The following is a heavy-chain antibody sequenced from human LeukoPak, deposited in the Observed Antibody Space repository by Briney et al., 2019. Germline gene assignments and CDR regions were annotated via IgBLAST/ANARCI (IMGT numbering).Heavy chain of an antibody. CDR1: GYSFTSYW. CDR2: IDPSDSYT. D-gene: IGHD2-2*01. V-gene: IGHV5-10-1*01. Sequence: GESLEISCKGSGYSFTSYWISWVRQMPGKGLEWMGRIDPSDSYTNYSPSFQGRVTISADKSISTAYLQWSSLKASDTAMYYCARHDIVVVPAAMFNGIDYWGQGTLVTVSS. CDR3: ARHDIVVVPAAMFNGIDY. J-gene: IGHJ4*02.